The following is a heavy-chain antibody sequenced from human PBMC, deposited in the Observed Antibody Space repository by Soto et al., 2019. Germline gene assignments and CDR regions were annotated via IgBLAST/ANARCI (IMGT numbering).Heavy chain of an antibody. CDR1: GGSISDGYY. D-gene: IGHD3-22*01. J-gene: IGHJ5*02. CDR3: ARRDRSGFSYWLDT. Sequence: KASETLSLTCTVSGGSISDGYYWSWIRQHPGKGLEWIGSISDSGSTSYNPSLKSRLTISVDTSKNQFSLNLRSVTAADTAVYYCARRDRSGFSYWLDTWGQGTLVTAPQ. V-gene: IGHV4-31*03. CDR2: ISDSGST.